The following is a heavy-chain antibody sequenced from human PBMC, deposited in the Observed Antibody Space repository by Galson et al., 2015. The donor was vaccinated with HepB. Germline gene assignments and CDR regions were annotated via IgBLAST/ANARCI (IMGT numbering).Heavy chain of an antibody. CDR3: TTGPGPTTRCGY. CDR2: IKSKTDGEAT. Sequence: SLRLSCAASGFTFNNAWMAWVRQAPGRGLEWVGRIKSKTDGEATDYAAPVKGRFTISRDDSKSTLYLQMNSLETEDTAVYYCTTGPGPTTRCGYWGQGTLVTVSS. V-gene: IGHV3-15*01. CDR1: GFTFNNAW. D-gene: IGHD1-26*01. J-gene: IGHJ4*02.